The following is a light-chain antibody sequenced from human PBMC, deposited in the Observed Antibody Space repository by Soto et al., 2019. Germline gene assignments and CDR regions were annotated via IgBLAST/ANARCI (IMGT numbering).Light chain of an antibody. J-gene: IGKJ3*01. Sequence: EIVLPQSPATLSLSPGERATLSCRASQSVSSYLAWYQQKPGQAPRLLIYDASNRATAIPARFSGSGSGTDFTLTISSLEPEDFAVYYGQQRSNWPITFGPGTKVEIK. CDR1: QSVSSY. V-gene: IGKV3-11*01. CDR2: DAS. CDR3: QQRSNWPIT.